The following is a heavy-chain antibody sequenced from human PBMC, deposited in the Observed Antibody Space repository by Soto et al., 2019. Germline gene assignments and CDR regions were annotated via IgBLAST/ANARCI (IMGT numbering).Heavy chain of an antibody. CDR1: GFTFSNYA. CDR2: ISGSGGSK. CDR3: AKDQGSSWYEIDY. V-gene: IGHV3-23*01. J-gene: IGHJ4*02. Sequence: EVQLLESGGGLVQPGGSLRLSCAASGFTFSNYAVTWVRQAPGKALEWVTTISGSGGSKYYADSVKGRFTISRDNSKHTLYLPMNSLRPEDTAVYYCAKDQGSSWYEIDYWGQGTLVTVSA. D-gene: IGHD6-13*01.